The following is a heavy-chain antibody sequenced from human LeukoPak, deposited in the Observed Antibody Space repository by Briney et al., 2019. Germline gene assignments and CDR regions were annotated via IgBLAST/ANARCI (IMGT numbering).Heavy chain of an antibody. V-gene: IGHV3-30-3*01. Sequence: GGSLRLSCAASGFTFSSYAMRWVRQAPGKGLEWVAVISYYGSNNYYPYSVEGRFTLSRDNSKNTLYLQMNRLRAEDTAVYYCARDLGRADTVPLFDYWGQGTLVTVSS. CDR2: ISYYGSNN. CDR1: GFTFSSYA. D-gene: IGHD4-11*01. CDR3: ARDLGRADTVPLFDY. J-gene: IGHJ4*02.